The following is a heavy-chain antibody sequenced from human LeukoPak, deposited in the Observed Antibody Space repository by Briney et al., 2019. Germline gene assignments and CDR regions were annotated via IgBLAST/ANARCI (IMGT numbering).Heavy chain of an antibody. CDR3: VRESGGGSYDDY. CDR2: ISSSGDTV. V-gene: IGHV3-48*04. CDR1: GFTFSSYW. Sequence: PGGSLRLSCAASGFTFSSYWMHWVRQAPGQGLEWISYISSSGDTVYYADSVKGRFTISRDNAKSSLYLQMNSLRGEDTALYYCVRESGGGSYDDYWGQGTLITVSS. D-gene: IGHD2-15*01. J-gene: IGHJ4*02.